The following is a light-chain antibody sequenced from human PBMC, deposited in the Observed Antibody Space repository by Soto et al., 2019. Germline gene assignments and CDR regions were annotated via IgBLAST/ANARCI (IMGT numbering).Light chain of an antibody. CDR3: HQYGGSPGA. J-gene: IGKJ2*01. Sequence: EIVLTQSPGTLSLSPGERATLSCRASQNVSSSYLAWYQQKPGQAPRLLIYGASSRATGIPDRFSGSGSGTDFTLSISRLEPEDFAVYFCHQYGGSPGAFGQGTKLEIK. CDR1: QNVSSSY. CDR2: GAS. V-gene: IGKV3-20*01.